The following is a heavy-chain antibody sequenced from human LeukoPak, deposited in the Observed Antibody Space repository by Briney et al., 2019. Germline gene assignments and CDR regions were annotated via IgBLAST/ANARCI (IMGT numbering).Heavy chain of an antibody. CDR1: GFTFTSSA. D-gene: IGHD1-1*01. Sequence: SVKVSCKASGFTFTSSAMQWVRQARGQRLEWIGWIVVGSGNTNYAQKFQERVTITRDMSTSTAYMELSSLRSDDTAVYYCARAHNWYVYYLDNWGQGTLVTVSS. V-gene: IGHV1-58*02. J-gene: IGHJ4*02. CDR2: IVVGSGNT. CDR3: ARAHNWYVYYLDN.